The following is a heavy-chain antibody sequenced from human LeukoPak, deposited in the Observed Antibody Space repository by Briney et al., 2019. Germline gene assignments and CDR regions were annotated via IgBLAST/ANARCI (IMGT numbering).Heavy chain of an antibody. CDR1: GFIFSNYW. Sequence: TGGSLRLSCEASGFIFSNYWMSWVRQAPGKGLEWVANIKYDGSETYYVDSVKGRFTISRDNGKNSLYVQMNSLSVEDTAVYYCAKDLVVDYSYSYYYAMDVWGQGTTVTVSS. CDR3: AKDLVVDYSYSYYYAMDV. J-gene: IGHJ6*02. CDR2: IKYDGSET. D-gene: IGHD2-2*01. V-gene: IGHV3-7*01.